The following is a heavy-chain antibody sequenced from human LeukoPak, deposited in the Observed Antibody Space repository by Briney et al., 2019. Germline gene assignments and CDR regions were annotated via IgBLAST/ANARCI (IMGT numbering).Heavy chain of an antibody. CDR2: IGTSGNTI. CDR1: GFTFSGYI. CDR3: ARDQWLDY. Sequence: GGSLRLSCAASGFTFSGYIMNWVRQAPGKGLEWVSFIGTSGNTIYYADSVKGRFTVSRDNAKNSLYLQMNSLRAEDTAVYYCARDQWLDYWGRGTLVTVSS. J-gene: IGHJ4*02. V-gene: IGHV3-48*01. D-gene: IGHD6-19*01.